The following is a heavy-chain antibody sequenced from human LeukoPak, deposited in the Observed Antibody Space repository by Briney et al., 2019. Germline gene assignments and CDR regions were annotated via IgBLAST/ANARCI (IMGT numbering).Heavy chain of an antibody. D-gene: IGHD4-23*01. CDR3: ARAKDDYGGKVGTWYFDL. CDR2: IIPILGIA. J-gene: IGHJ2*01. V-gene: IGHV1-69*04. Sequence: SVKVSCKSSGGTFSSYAISLVRQAPGQGLDWMGSIIPILGIANYAQKFQGRVTITADKSTSTAFMELSTLRSEDTAVYYCARAKDDYGGKVGTWYFDLWGRGTLVTVSS. CDR1: GGTFSSYA.